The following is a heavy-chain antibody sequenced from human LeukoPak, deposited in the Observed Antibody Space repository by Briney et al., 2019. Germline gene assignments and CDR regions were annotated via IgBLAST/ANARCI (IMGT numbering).Heavy chain of an antibody. CDR1: GYTFTSYC. CDR3: ARDLGSHDSSGCYSPYDY. CDR2: ISAYNGNT. D-gene: IGHD3-22*01. J-gene: IGHJ4*02. Sequence: ASVKLSCKASGYTFTSYCISWVRQAPGQGLEWMGWISAYNGNTNYAQKIKGRVTMTTDTSTSTAYMKLRSLRSDNTAVYDYARDLGSHDSSGCYSPYDYCGRGTLITVS. V-gene: IGHV1-18*01.